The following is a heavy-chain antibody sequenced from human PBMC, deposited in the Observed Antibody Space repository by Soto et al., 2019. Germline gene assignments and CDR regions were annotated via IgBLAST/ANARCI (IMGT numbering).Heavy chain of an antibody. CDR2: LYFGGKT. J-gene: IGHJ4*01. CDR3: ARFFYDCERHIDY. Sequence: PSETLSLTCSVSGGSVTNRDYSWGWIRQPPGRGLDWIGDLYFGGKTYYNPSLKSRVTISVDASKNQISLKLMSVTSADTALYYSARFFYDCERHIDYWGHGTLVTACS. CDR1: GGSVTNRDYS. D-gene: IGHD2-21*01. V-gene: IGHV4-39*01.